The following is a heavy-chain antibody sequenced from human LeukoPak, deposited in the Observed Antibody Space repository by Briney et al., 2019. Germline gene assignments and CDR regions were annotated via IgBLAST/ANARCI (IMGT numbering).Heavy chain of an antibody. CDR1: GGTFSSYA. J-gene: IGHJ5*02. CDR3: ARGATYCSSTSCYRSYNWFDP. V-gene: IGHV1-69*05. CDR2: IIPIFGTA. D-gene: IGHD2-2*01. Sequence: ASVKVSCKASGGTFSSYAISWVRQAPGQGLEWMGGIIPIFGTANYAQKFQGRVTITTDESTSTAYMELSSLRSEDRAVYYCARGATYCSSTSCYRSYNWFDPWGQGTLVTVSS.